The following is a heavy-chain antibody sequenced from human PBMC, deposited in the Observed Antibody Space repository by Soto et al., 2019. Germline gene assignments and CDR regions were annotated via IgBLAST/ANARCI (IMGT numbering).Heavy chain of an antibody. D-gene: IGHD5-12*01. CDR3: ATSYDQDQYYFDY. CDR2: IWYDGSNK. CDR1: GFTFSSYG. Sequence: GGSLRLSCAASGFTFSSYGMHWVRQAPGKGLEWVAVIWYDGSNKYYADSVKGRFTISRDNSKNTLYLQMNSLRAEDTAVYYCATSYDQDQYYFDYWGQGTLVTVSS. J-gene: IGHJ4*02. V-gene: IGHV3-30*02.